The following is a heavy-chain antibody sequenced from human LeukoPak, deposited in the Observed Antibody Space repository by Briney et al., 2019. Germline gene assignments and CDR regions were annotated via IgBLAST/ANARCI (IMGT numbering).Heavy chain of an antibody. D-gene: IGHD6-19*01. Sequence: PGGSLRLSCAASGFTFRSYSMNWVRQAPGKGLEWVSYISSSSSTIYYADSVKGRFTISRDNAKNSLYLQMNSLRAEDTAVYYCARGGYSSGLAYWGQGTLVTVSS. CDR2: ISSSSSTI. CDR1: GFTFRSYS. J-gene: IGHJ4*02. CDR3: ARGGYSSGLAY. V-gene: IGHV3-48*04.